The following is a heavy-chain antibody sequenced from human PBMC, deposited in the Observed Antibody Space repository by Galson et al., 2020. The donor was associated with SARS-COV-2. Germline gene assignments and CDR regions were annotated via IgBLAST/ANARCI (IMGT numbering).Heavy chain of an antibody. CDR2: IYYNGIT. CDR1: GGSISSGDDY. Sequence: ASETLSLTCTVSGGSISSGDDYWSWIRQPPGKGLEWIGYIYYNGITHYNPSLTSRVTVSLGTSKNQFSLKLSSVTAADTAVYYCARAKDLAATFFDHWGQGSLVTVSS. V-gene: IGHV4-30-4*01. CDR3: ARAKDLAATFFDH. J-gene: IGHJ4*02. D-gene: IGHD5-12*01.